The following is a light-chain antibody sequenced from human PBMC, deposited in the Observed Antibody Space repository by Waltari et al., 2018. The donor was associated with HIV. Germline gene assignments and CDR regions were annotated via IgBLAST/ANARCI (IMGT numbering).Light chain of an antibody. CDR3: NSYAGSNNWV. Sequence: QSALTQPPSASGSPGQSVTISCTGTSSDVGGSQYVSWYQQHPGKAPKRMIYEVNKRPSGVPDRFAGSKSANAASRTVSGLQADDEADYYCNSYAGSNNWVFGGGTKLTVL. CDR1: SSDVGGSQY. V-gene: IGLV2-8*01. J-gene: IGLJ3*02. CDR2: EVN.